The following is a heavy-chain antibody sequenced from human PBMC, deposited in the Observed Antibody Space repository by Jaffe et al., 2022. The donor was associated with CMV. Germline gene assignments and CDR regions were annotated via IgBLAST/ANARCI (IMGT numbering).Heavy chain of an antibody. CDR3: ATDINGFQI. CDR2: ISTAI. Sequence: EVKLVESGGGLVQPGGSLRLSCAASGFTFSTSGMGWVRQAPGKGLEWVSSISTAIFSAASVKGRFTISRDNSKNTLYLNMNSLRVDDTAVYYCATDINGFQIWGQGTMVVVSS. V-gene: IGHV3-23*04. CDR1: GFTFSTSG. J-gene: IGHJ3*02.